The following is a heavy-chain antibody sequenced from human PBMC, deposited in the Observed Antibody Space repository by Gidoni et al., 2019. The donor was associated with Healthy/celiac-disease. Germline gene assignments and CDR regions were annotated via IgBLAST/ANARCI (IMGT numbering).Heavy chain of an antibody. J-gene: IGHJ3*02. CDR3: ARDSVARWGAFDI. CDR2: IWYDGSNK. D-gene: IGHD6-19*01. V-gene: IGHV3-33*01. Sequence: QVQLVESGGGVVQPGRSLRLYCAASGFTFSSYGMHWVRQAPGKGLEWVAVIWYDGSNKYYADSVKGRFTISRDNSKNRLYLQMNSLRAEDTAVYYCARDSVARWGAFDIWGQGTMVTVSS. CDR1: GFTFSSYG.